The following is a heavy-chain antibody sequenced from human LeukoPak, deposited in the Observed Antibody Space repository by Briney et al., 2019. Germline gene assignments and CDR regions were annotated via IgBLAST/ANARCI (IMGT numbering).Heavy chain of an antibody. D-gene: IGHD3-22*01. CDR2: ISGSNSYI. Sequence: GGSLRLSCAASGFTFNSYSLNWVRQAPGKGLEWVSSISGSNSYIYYADSMKGRFTISRDNAKNSLYLQMNSLRAEDTAVYYCARVAYYYDSSGYMAFDIWGQGTMVTVSS. CDR3: ARVAYYYDSSGYMAFDI. V-gene: IGHV3-21*01. CDR1: GFTFNSYS. J-gene: IGHJ3*02.